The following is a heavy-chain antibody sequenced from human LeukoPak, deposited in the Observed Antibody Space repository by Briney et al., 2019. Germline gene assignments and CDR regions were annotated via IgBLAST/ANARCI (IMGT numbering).Heavy chain of an antibody. J-gene: IGHJ1*01. Sequence: GGSLRLSCAASGFTFSSYAMSWVRQAPGKGLEWVSAISGSGGSTYYADSVKGRFTISRDNSKNTLYLQMNSLRAEDTAVYYCAKAQFPDYGDNGWLQHWGQGTLVTVSS. V-gene: IGHV3-23*01. CDR3: AKAQFPDYGDNGWLQH. D-gene: IGHD4-17*01. CDR2: ISGSGGST. CDR1: GFTFSSYA.